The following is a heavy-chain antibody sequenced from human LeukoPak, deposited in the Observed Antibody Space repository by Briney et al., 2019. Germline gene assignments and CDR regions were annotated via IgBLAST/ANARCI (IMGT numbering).Heavy chain of an antibody. CDR1: GGTFSSYA. CDR3: ARASGYSYGGDY. D-gene: IGHD5-18*01. CDR2: IIPILGIA. J-gene: IGHJ4*02. V-gene: IGHV1-69*04. Sequence: SVKASCKASGGTFSSYAISWVRQAPGQGLEWMGRIIPILGIANYAQKFQGRVTITADKSTSTAYMELSSLRSEDTAVYYCARASGYSYGGDYWGQGTLVTVSS.